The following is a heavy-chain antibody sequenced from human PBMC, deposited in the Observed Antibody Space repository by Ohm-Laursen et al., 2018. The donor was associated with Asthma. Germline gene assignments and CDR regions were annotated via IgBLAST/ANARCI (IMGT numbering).Heavy chain of an antibody. D-gene: IGHD2-2*01. CDR1: GGSIGSDDYY. Sequence: VTLSLTCTVSGGSIGSDDYYWRWVRQPPGKGLEWIGYIYHSVSTYYNPPPKSQVTISVDKSKNQFSLKLSSVTAADTAVYYCARDYLGYCSSTSCYGEGYYYYYGMDVWGQGTTVTVSS. V-gene: IGHV4-61*08. J-gene: IGHJ6*02. CDR3: ARDYLGYCSSTSCYGEGYYYYYGMDV. CDR2: IYHSVST.